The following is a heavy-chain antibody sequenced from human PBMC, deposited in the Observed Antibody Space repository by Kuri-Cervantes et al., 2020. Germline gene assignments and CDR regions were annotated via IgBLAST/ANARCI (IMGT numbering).Heavy chain of an antibody. CDR3: ARDISGRSARWAGYYYYYGMDV. J-gene: IGHJ6*02. V-gene: IGHV4-59*01. CDR2: IYNSGST. CDR1: GGSI. D-gene: IGHD6-19*01. Sequence: GSLRLSCTVSGGSIWSWIRQPPGKGLEWIGYIYNSGSTNYNPSLKSRVTISVDTSKNQFSLKLNSVTAADTAVYYCARDISGRSARWAGYYYYYGMDVWGQGTTVTVSS.